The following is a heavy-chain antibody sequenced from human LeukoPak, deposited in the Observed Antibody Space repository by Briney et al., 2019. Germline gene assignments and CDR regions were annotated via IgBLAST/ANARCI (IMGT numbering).Heavy chain of an antibody. J-gene: IGHJ6*04. CDR1: VCTFNSYA. CDR3: ARDSGAAHGMDV. V-gene: IGHV1-69*13. D-gene: IGHD3-10*01. Sequence: SVKVSYKASVCTFNSYAIRWVRQAPGPRLEWPGGIIPIFGTANYAQKFQGRVTITADESTSTAYMELSSLRSEDTAVYYCARDSGAAHGMDVWGKGTTVTVSS. CDR2: IIPIFGTA.